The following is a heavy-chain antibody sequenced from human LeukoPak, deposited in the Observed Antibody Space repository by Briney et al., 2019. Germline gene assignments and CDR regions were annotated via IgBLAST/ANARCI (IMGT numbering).Heavy chain of an antibody. J-gene: IGHJ4*02. Sequence: SETLSLTCSVSGGSISSYYWSWIRPPPGKGLECIGYIYYRGRTNYTPSLKSRVTISVDTSKNQFSLKLSSVTAADTAVYYCARILPYDSSGYDPFYFDYWGQGTLVTVSS. CDR1: GGSISSYY. D-gene: IGHD3-22*01. V-gene: IGHV4-59*01. CDR2: IYYRGRT. CDR3: ARILPYDSSGYDPFYFDY.